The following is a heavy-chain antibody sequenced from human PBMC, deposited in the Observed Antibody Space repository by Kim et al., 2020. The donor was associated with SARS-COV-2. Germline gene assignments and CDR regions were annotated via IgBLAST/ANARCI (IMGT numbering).Heavy chain of an antibody. V-gene: IGHV3-33*06. J-gene: IGHJ6*02. Sequence: GRFTIARDNSKNTLYLQMNSLRAEDTAVYYCAKVRGSGSYHAPLYYGMDVWGQGTTVTVSS. D-gene: IGHD1-26*01. CDR3: AKVRGSGSYHAPLYYGMDV.